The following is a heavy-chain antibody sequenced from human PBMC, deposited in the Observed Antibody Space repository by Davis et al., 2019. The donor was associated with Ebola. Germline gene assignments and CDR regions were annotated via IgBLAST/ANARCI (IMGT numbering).Heavy chain of an antibody. CDR1: GYTFTGYY. J-gene: IGHJ4*02. V-gene: IGHV1-2*02. Sequence: ASVKVSCKASGYTFTGYYMHWVRQAPGQGLEWMGWINPNSGGTNYAQKFQGRVTITADESTSTAYMELSSLRSEDTAVYYCAREKIRSGGTGGVIVILLYWGQGTLVTVSS. CDR2: INPNSGGT. D-gene: IGHD3-16*02. CDR3: AREKIRSGGTGGVIVILLY.